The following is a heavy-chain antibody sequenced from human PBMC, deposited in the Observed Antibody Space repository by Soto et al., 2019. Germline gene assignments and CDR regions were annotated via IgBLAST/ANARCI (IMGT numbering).Heavy chain of an antibody. CDR1: GFTFSSYW. J-gene: IGHJ3*02. V-gene: IGHV3-7*03. D-gene: IGHD6-13*01. CDR3: ARDPRYSSSWTDASDI. Sequence: GSLRLSCAASGFTFSSYWMSWVRQAPGKGLEWVANIKQDGSEKYYVDSVKGRFTISRDNAKNSLYLQMNSLRAEDTAVYYCARDPRYSSSWTDASDIWGQGTMVTVSS. CDR2: IKQDGSEK.